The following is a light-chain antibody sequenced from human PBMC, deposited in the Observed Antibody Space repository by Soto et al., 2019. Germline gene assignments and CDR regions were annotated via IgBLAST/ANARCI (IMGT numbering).Light chain of an antibody. CDR3: CSYATTSHV. J-gene: IGLJ1*01. Sequence: QSALTQPASVSGSPGQSITISCTGTSSDVGSYNLVSRYQHHPGKAPKPMIYEVTKRPSGVSNRFSGSKSGNTASLTISGLQAEDEADYYCCSYATTSHVFGTGTKVTVL. V-gene: IGLV2-23*02. CDR2: EVT. CDR1: SSDVGSYNL.